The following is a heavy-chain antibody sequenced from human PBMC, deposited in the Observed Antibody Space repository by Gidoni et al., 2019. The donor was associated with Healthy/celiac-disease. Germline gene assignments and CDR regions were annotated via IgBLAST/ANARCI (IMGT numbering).Heavy chain of an antibody. Sequence: GGSTYYADSVKGRFTISRDNSNNTLYLQMNSLRAEDTAVYYCAKDLYSSAGASSDYWGQGTLVTVSS. J-gene: IGHJ4*02. CDR3: AKDLYSSAGASSDY. D-gene: IGHD6-19*01. V-gene: IGHV3-23*01. CDR2: GGST.